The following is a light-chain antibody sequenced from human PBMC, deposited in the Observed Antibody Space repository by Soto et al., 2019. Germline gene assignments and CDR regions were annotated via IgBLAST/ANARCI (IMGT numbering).Light chain of an antibody. J-gene: IGLJ2*01. Sequence: QSVLTQPASVSGSPGQSITISCTGTSSDVGGYNYVSWYQQHPGKAPKVMIYDVSNRPSGVSNRFSGSKSGNTASLTISGVQAEDEADYYCTSYTSSSTRVFGGGTKLTVL. V-gene: IGLV2-14*01. CDR2: DVS. CDR3: TSYTSSSTRV. CDR1: SSDVGGYNY.